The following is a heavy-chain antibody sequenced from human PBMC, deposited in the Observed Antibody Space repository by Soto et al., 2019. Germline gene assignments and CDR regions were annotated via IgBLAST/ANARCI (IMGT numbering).Heavy chain of an antibody. D-gene: IGHD7-27*01. CDR2: IYYGGST. V-gene: IGHV4-59*08. CDR1: GDSISTDY. Sequence: SETLSLTCTVSGDSISTDYWSWIRQSPGKGLEWIGFIYYGGSTNYNPSLKSRVTISVDPPKNQFSLKLSSVTAADTAVYYCAKNWNWGSLVHWGQGTLVPVSS. J-gene: IGHJ4*02. CDR3: AKNWNWGSLVH.